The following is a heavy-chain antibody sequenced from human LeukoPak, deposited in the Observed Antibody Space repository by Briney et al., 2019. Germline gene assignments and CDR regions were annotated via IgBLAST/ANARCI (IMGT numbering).Heavy chain of an antibody. J-gene: IGHJ4*02. Sequence: GGSLRLSCAASGFTFSSYWMSWVRQAPGKGLEWVANIKQEGSEKYYVDSVKGRLTISRDNANNSLYLQMNSLRVEDTAVYYCARAYGSGKSGDYWGQGTLVTVSS. V-gene: IGHV3-7*01. D-gene: IGHD3-10*01. CDR1: GFTFSSYW. CDR3: ARAYGSGKSGDY. CDR2: IKQEGSEK.